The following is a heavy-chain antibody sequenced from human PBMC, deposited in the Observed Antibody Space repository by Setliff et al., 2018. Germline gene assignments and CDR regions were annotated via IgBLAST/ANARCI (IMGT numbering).Heavy chain of an antibody. CDR3: ARAPPNRYSGSYEYFYMDV. D-gene: IGHD1-26*01. Sequence: ASETLSLTCRVSGGSVSTFYWTWIRQPPGKGLEWIGYIFTSGSTQYNPSLKSRATISRDTSSNQFSLKLFSVTAADTAVYYCARAPPNRYSGSYEYFYMDVWGKGTTVTVSS. CDR2: IFTSGST. CDR1: GGSVSTFY. J-gene: IGHJ6*03. V-gene: IGHV4-4*09.